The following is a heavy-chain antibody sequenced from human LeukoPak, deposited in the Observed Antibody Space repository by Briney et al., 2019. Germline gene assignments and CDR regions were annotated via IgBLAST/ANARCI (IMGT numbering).Heavy chain of an antibody. Sequence: PGGSLRLSCAASGFTFSSYGMHWVRQAPGKGLEWVAVIWYDGSNKYYADSVKGRFTISRDNSKNTLYLQMNSLRAEDTAVYYCAKDYYYGSGSYSPGLYYYYYMDVWGKGPRSPSP. J-gene: IGHJ6*03. V-gene: IGHV3-33*06. CDR2: IWYDGSNK. D-gene: IGHD3-10*01. CDR1: GFTFSSYG. CDR3: AKDYYYGSGSYSPGLYYYYYMDV.